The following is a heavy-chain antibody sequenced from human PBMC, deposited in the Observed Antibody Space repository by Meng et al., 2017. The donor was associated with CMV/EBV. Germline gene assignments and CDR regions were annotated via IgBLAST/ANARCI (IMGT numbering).Heavy chain of an antibody. V-gene: IGHV3-30-3*01. CDR3: ARGVRTIQAAEYDY. CDR1: GFTFSSYA. CDR2: ISYDGSNK. Sequence: LSLTCAASGFTFSSYAMHWVRQAPGKGLEWVAVISYDGSNKYYADSVKGRFTISRDNSKNTLYLQMNSLRAEDTAVYYCARGVRTIQAAEYDYWGQGTLVPSPQ. J-gene: IGHJ4*02. D-gene: IGHD2-15*01.